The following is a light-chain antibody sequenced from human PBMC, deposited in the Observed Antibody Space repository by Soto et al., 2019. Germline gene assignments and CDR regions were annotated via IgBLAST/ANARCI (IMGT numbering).Light chain of an antibody. CDR2: LTSDGTH. V-gene: IGLV4-69*01. CDR3: QTWGTAIHDVV. Sequence: QPVLTQSPSASASLGASVKLTCTLSSGHSTYAIAWHQQQPEKGPRYLMKLTSDGTHSKGDGIPDRFSGSSSGAERHLTISILQSEDEADYYCQTWGTAIHDVVFGGGTKLTVL. J-gene: IGLJ2*01. CDR1: SGHSTYA.